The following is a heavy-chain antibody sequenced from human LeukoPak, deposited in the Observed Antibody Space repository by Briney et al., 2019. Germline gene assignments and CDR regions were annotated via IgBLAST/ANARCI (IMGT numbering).Heavy chain of an antibody. CDR3: ARLITGTTTAFDI. V-gene: IGHV1-69*13. D-gene: IGHD1-7*01. J-gene: IGHJ3*02. Sequence: SVKVSCKASGGTFSSYAISWVRQAPGQGLEWMGGIIPIFGTANYAQKFQGRVTITADESTSTAYMELSSLRSEDTAVYYCARLITGTTTAFDIWGQGTMVTVSS. CDR1: GGTFSSYA. CDR2: IIPIFGTA.